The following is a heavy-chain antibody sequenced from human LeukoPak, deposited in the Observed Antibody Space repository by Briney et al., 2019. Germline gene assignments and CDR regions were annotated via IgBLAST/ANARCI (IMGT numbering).Heavy chain of an antibody. Sequence: SVKVSCKASGGTFSSYAISWVRQAPGQGLVWMGGIIPIFGTANYAQKFQGRVTITADESTSTAYMELSSLRSEDTAVYYCARADIVVVPAARYSEYYYYGMDVWGQGTTVTVSS. CDR2: IIPIFGTA. D-gene: IGHD2-2*01. J-gene: IGHJ6*02. V-gene: IGHV1-69*13. CDR3: ARADIVVVPAARYSEYYYYGMDV. CDR1: GGTFSSYA.